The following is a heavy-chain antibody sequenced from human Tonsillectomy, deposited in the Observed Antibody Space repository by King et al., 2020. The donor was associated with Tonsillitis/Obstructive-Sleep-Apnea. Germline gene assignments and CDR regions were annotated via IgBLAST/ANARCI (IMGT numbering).Heavy chain of an antibody. CDR1: GDSVSSNSAA. V-gene: IGHV6-1*01. CDR3: ARAVHSDYGGRTTPYYYYYYMDV. D-gene: IGHD4-23*01. CDR2: TYYRSKWYN. J-gene: IGHJ6*03. Sequence: VQLQQLGPGLVKPSQTLSLTCAISGDSVSSNSAAWNWIRQSPSRGLEWLGRTYYRSKWYNDYAVSVKSRITINPDTSKNQFSLQLNSVTPEDTAVYFCARAVHSDYGGRTTPYYYYYYMDVWGKGTTVTVSS.